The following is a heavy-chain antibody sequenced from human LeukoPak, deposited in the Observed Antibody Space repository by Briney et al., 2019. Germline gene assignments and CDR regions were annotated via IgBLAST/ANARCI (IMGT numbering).Heavy chain of an antibody. D-gene: IGHD3-16*02. CDR3: ARDLDDYVWGSYRY. V-gene: IGHV3-48*01. CDR1: GFTFSSYS. CDR2: ISRSSSPI. J-gene: IGHJ4*02. Sequence: PGGSLRLSCVASGFTFSSYSMNWVRQAPGKGREGVSYISRSSSPIYYADSVKGRFTLSRDNAKNSLYLQMTSLRAEDTAVYYCARDLDDYVWGSYRYWGQGPLVTVSS.